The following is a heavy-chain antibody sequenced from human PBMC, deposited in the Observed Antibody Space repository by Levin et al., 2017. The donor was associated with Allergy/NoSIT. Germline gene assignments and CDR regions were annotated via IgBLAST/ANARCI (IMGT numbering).Heavy chain of an antibody. V-gene: IGHV3-74*03. D-gene: IGHD5-12*01. J-gene: IGHJ4*02. CDR3: ARVGPYSGYEPNFDY. CDR2: INSDGSST. CDR1: GFTFSSDW. Sequence: LSLTCAASGFTFSSDWMHWVRQAPGKGLVWVSRINSDGSSTTYADSVKGRFTISRDNAKNTLYLQMNSLRAEDTAVYYCARVGPYSGYEPNFDYWGQGTLVTVSS.